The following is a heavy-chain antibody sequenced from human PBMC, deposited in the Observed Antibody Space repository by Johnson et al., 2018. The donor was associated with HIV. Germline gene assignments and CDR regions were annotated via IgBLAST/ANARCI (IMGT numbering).Heavy chain of an antibody. Sequence: VQLVESGGGLVQPGGSLRLSCAASGFTVSSNYMSWVRQAPGKGLEWVSVIYSGGSTYYADSVKGRFTISRDISKNTLDLQMNSLRAEDTAVYYCARAPQTYNWNYMMAFDIWGQGTMVTVSS. D-gene: IGHD1-7*01. CDR3: ARAPQTYNWNYMMAFDI. V-gene: IGHV3-66*01. CDR1: GFTVSSNY. CDR2: IYSGGST. J-gene: IGHJ3*02.